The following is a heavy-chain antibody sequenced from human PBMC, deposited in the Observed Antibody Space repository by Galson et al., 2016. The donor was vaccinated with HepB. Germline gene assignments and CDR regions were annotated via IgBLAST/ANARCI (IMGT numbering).Heavy chain of an antibody. Sequence: SLRLSCAASGFTFSSYGMHWVRQAPGKGLEWVAVIWNDGSNKYYADSVEGRFTISRDNSKNTLYLELNSLRAEDTAVHYCAREMKPHLEWLFRSRLRPVDYWGQGTLVTVSS. V-gene: IGHV3-33*01. CDR3: AREMKPHLEWLFRSRLRPVDY. CDR1: GFTFSSYG. J-gene: IGHJ4*02. D-gene: IGHD3-3*01. CDR2: IWNDGSNK.